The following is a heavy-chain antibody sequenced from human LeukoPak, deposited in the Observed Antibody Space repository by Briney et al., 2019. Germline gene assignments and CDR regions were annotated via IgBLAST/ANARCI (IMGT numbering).Heavy chain of an antibody. D-gene: IGHD2-15*01. Sequence: SETLSLTCTVSGGSISSYYWSWIRQPPGKGLEWIGYIYYSGSTNYNPSLKSRVTMSVDTSKNQFSLKLSSVTAADTAVYYCARDPYCSGGSCYWYFDLWGRGTLVTVSS. V-gene: IGHV4-59*12. CDR2: IYYSGST. CDR3: ARDPYCSGGSCYWYFDL. CDR1: GGSISSYY. J-gene: IGHJ2*01.